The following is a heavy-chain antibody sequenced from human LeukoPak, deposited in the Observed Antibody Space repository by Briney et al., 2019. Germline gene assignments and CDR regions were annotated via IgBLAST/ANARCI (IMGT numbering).Heavy chain of an antibody. D-gene: IGHD2/OR15-2a*01. Sequence: SETLSLTCTVSGGSISSSYWNWLRQPPGKGLEWIGYIYYSGGTNYNPSLKSRVTISIDTSKKQFSLKLSSVTAADTALYYCARDGVFLGSSYNMDVWGKGTTVTVSS. J-gene: IGHJ6*03. CDR3: ARDGVFLGSSYNMDV. CDR2: IYYSGGT. CDR1: GGSISSSY. V-gene: IGHV4-59*01.